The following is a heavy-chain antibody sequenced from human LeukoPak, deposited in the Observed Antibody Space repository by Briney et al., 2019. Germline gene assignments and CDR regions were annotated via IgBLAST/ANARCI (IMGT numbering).Heavy chain of an antibody. CDR3: ARLLWFGELRYYFDY. Sequence: PSETLSLTCTVSGGSINSYYWSWIRQPPGKGLEWIGYIYYSGSTNYNPSLKSRVTISVGTSKNQFSLKLSSVTAADTAVYYCARLLWFGELRYYFDYWGQGTLATVSS. J-gene: IGHJ4*02. CDR2: IYYSGST. V-gene: IGHV4-59*01. CDR1: GGSINSYY. D-gene: IGHD3-10*01.